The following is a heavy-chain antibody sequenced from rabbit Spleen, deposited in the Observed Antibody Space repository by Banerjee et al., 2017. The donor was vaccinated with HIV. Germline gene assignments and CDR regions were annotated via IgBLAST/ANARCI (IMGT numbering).Heavy chain of an antibody. CDR1: GFSFSGTYY. CDR3: ARDAGSYDYIDVYFNL. J-gene: IGHJ4*01. CDR2: IDTGFSATT. V-gene: IGHV1S45*01. Sequence: QEQLEESGGGLVQPEGSLTLACTASGFSFSGTYYMCWVRQAPGKGLEWIACIDTGFSATTYYASWAKGRFTISKTSSTTVTLQMTSLTAADTATYFCARDAGSYDYIDVYFNLWGPGTLV. D-gene: IGHD8-1*01.